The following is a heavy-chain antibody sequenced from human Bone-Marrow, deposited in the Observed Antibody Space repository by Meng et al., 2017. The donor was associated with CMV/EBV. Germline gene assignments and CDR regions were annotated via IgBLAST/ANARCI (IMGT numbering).Heavy chain of an antibody. CDR2: INPHSGGT. CDR1: GYTFTGDY. D-gene: IGHD2-2*01. J-gene: IGHJ4*02. Sequence: GRLVRSGAGVERPGASVTVSGQASGYTFTGDYMHWVRQAPGQGLEWMGWINPHSGGTNYAQKFQGRVTMTRDTSISTAYMKLSRLRSDDTAVYYCARAHCSSTSCLIDYWGQGTLVTVSS. CDR3: ARAHCSSTSCLIDY. V-gene: IGHV1-2*02.